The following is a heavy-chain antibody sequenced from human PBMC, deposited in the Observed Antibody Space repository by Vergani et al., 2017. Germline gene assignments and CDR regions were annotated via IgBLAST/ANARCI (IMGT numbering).Heavy chain of an antibody. D-gene: IGHD6-13*01. V-gene: IGHV1-69*15. CDR3: AGDRGGGGSSWYGTLGY. J-gene: IGHJ4*02. CDR2: IIPIFGTA. CDR1: GGTFSSYA. Sequence: QVQLVQSGAEVKKPGSSVKVSCKASGGTFSSYAISWVRQAPGQGLEWMGRIIPIFGTANYAQKFKGRVTITADESTSTAYMELSSLRSEDTAVYYCAGDRGGGGSSWYGTLGYWGQGTLVTVSS.